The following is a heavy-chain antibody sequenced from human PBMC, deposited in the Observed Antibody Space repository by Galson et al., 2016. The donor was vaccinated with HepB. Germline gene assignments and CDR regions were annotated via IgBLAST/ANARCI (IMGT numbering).Heavy chain of an antibody. Sequence: SLRLSCAASGFTFSDYYMSWIRQAPGKGLEWVSYISSSGSTMFYADSVKGRFTISRDNARNSLLLQMNSLRADDTAVYYCARAVGYSGYDYVDYWGQGTLVTVSS. CDR2: ISSSGSTM. J-gene: IGHJ4*02. D-gene: IGHD5-12*01. CDR3: ARAVGYSGYDYVDY. CDR1: GFTFSDYY. V-gene: IGHV3-11*04.